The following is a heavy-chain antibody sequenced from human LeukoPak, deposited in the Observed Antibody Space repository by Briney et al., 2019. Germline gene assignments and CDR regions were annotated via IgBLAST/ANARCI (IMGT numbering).Heavy chain of an antibody. D-gene: IGHD3-9*01. V-gene: IGHV4-4*07. CDR1: GGSISSYY. J-gene: IGHJ6*03. CDR2: VYTSGST. CDR3: ARVGYDILTGYYIAYYYYYMDV. Sequence: SETLSLTCTVSGGSISSYYWSWIRQPAGKGLEWIGRVYTSGSTNYNPSLKSRVTMSVDTSKNQFSLKLSSVTAADTAVYYCARVGYDILTGYYIAYYYYYMDVWGKGTTVTVSS.